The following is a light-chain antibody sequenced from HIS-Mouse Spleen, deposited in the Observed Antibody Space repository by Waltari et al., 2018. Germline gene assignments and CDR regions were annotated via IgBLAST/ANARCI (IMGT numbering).Light chain of an antibody. CDR3: YSTDSSGNHRV. Sequence: SYELTQPPSVSVSPGQTARITCSGDALPKKYAYWYQQKSGQAPVLVIYEDSKRPYGTPERFSGSRSGTMATLTISGAQVEDEADYYCYSTDSSGNHRVFGGGTKLTVL. CDR2: EDS. CDR1: ALPKKY. J-gene: IGLJ2*01. V-gene: IGLV3-10*01.